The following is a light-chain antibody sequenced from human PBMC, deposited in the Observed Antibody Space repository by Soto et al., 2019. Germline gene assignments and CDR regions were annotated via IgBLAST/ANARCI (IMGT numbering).Light chain of an antibody. Sequence: QAVVTQEPSLTVSPGGPVTLTCASSTGAVTSGNYPNWFQQKPGQAPRSLIHSAKNKHSWTPARFSGSLLGGKAALTLSGVQPEDEADYSCLLYYGGLRVFGGGTNDTVL. V-gene: IGLV7-43*01. J-gene: IGLJ3*02. CDR1: TGAVTSGNY. CDR2: SAK. CDR3: LLYYGGLRV.